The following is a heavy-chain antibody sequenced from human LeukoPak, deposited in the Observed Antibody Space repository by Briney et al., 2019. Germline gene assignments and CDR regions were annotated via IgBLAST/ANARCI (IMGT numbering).Heavy chain of an antibody. CDR2: IWYDGSKK. CDR3: ARDSPHDYGGNSDWFDP. CDR1: GFTFSSYG. D-gene: IGHD4-23*01. V-gene: IGHV3-33*01. Sequence: PGRSLRLSCAASGFTFSSYGMHWVRQAPGKGLEWVAVIWYDGSKKLYADSVKGRFTVSGDNSKNTLYLQMNSLRPDDTAVYYCARDSPHDYGGNSDWFDPWGQGTLVAVSS. J-gene: IGHJ5*02.